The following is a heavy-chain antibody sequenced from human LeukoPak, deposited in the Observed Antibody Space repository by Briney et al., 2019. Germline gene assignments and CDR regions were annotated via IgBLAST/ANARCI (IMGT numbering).Heavy chain of an antibody. J-gene: IGHJ4*02. CDR3: ARVEVEMATISEPYFDY. V-gene: IGHV4-30-4*01. CDR1: GGSFSSGDYY. D-gene: IGHD5-24*01. CDR2: IYYSGST. Sequence: SETLSLTCTVSGGSFSSGDYYWSWIRQPPGKGLEWIGYIYYSGSTYYNPSLKSRVTISVDTSKNQFSLKLSSVTAADTAVYYCARVEVEMATISEPYFDYWGQGTLVTVSS.